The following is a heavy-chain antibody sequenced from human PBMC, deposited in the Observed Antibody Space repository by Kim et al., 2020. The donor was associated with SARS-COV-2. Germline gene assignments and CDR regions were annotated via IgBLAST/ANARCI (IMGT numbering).Heavy chain of an antibody. V-gene: IGHV3-33*01. CDR3: ARDQGYRSSWPDY. Sequence: GGSLRLSCAASGFAFSNYGMHWVRQAPGKGLEWVAVILHDGSNKLHADSVKGRFTVSRDNSKDTLYLQMNSLRADDTAVYYCARDQGYRSSWPDYWGQGTLVTVSS. CDR2: ILHDGSNK. J-gene: IGHJ4*02. CDR1: GFAFSNYG. D-gene: IGHD6-13*01.